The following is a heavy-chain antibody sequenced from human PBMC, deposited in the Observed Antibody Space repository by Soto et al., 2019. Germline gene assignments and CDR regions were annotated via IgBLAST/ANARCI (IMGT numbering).Heavy chain of an antibody. CDR1: GFTLSYYN. V-gene: IGHV3-48*02. Sequence: GGSLRLSCAASGFTLSYYNMNWVRQAPGKGLEWVSYLSRISGTKYFADSLKGRFTISSDNAKNSLYLQLSSLTDENTDAYYCARARYCISSSCYSPVDFWGQGTLVTVSS. D-gene: IGHD2-2*01. CDR2: LSRISGTK. CDR3: ARARYCISSSCYSPVDF. J-gene: IGHJ4*02.